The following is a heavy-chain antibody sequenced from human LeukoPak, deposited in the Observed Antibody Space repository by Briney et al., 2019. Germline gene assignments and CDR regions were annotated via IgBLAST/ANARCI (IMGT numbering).Heavy chain of an antibody. J-gene: IGHJ4*02. CDR3: AKVGERYYDSSGKYFDY. D-gene: IGHD3-22*01. Sequence: GGSLRLSCAASGFTFSSYAMSWVRQAPGKGLEWVSAISGSGGSTYYADSVKGRFTISRDNSKNTLYLQMNSLRAEDTAVYYCAKVGERYYDSSGKYFDYWGQGTLVTVSS. CDR2: ISGSGGST. CDR1: GFTFSSYA. V-gene: IGHV3-23*01.